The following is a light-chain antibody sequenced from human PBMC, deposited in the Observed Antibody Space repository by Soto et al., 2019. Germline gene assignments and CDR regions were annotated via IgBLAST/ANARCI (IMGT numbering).Light chain of an antibody. Sequence: EVVMTQSPATLSVSPGERATLSCRASQSVSSNLAWYQQKPGQAPRLLIYGASTRATGIPARFSGSGSGTEFTLTISSLQYEDFADYYCQQYNNWYTFGQGTKLEIK. CDR1: QSVSSN. V-gene: IGKV3-15*01. CDR3: QQYNNWYT. J-gene: IGKJ2*01. CDR2: GAS.